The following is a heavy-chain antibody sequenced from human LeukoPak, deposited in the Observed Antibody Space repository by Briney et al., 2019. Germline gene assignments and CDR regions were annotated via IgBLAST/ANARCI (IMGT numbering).Heavy chain of an antibody. CDR2: IYTSGST. CDR3: ARGGYFVGFQH. V-gene: IGHV4-61*02. J-gene: IGHJ1*01. CDR1: GGSISSGSYY. Sequence: SETLSLTCTVSGGSISSGSYYWSWIRQPAGKGLEWIGRIYTSGSTNYNPSLKSRVTISVDTSKNQFSLKLSSVTAADTAVYYCARGGYFVGFQHWGQGTLVTVSS. D-gene: IGHD3-9*01.